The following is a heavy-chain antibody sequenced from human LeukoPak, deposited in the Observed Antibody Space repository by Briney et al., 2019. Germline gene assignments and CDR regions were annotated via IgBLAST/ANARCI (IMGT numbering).Heavy chain of an antibody. CDR1: GFTFSNYA. V-gene: IGHV3-30-3*01. CDR3: VKDRTGTYALDY. CDR2: ISDDGSRQ. D-gene: IGHD3-16*01. J-gene: IGHJ4*02. Sequence: GRSLRLSCAATGFTFSNYAIHWGRQAPGKGLEWVAFISDDGSRQHYADSVKGRFTISRDNSKNTLNLQMNSLRAEDTAVYYCVKDRTGTYALDYWGQGTLVTVSS.